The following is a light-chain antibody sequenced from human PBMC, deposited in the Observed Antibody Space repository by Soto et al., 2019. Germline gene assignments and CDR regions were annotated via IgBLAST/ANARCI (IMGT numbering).Light chain of an antibody. V-gene: IGKV1-5*03. J-gene: IGKJ1*01. CDR3: QHYNSYSEA. CDR1: QTISSW. CDR2: EAS. Sequence: DIQMTQSPSTLSGSVGDRVTTTCRASQTISSWLAWYQQKPGKAPKLLIYEASTLKSGVPSRFSGSGSGTEFTLTISSLQPDDFATYYCQHYNSYSEAFGQVTKVDI.